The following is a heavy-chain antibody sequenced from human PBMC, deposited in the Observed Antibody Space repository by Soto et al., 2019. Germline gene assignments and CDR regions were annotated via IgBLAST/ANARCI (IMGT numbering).Heavy chain of an antibody. CDR3: AAGATVTTNYYYGMDV. CDR2: IIPIFGTA. CDR1: GGTFSSYA. Sequence: QVQLVQSGAEVKKPGSSVKVSCKASGGTFSSYAISWVRQAPGQGLEWMGGIIPIFGTANYAQKFQGRVTITADESTSTAYMELSSLRSEDTAVYYGAAGATVTTNYYYGMDVWGQGTTVTVSS. J-gene: IGHJ6*02. V-gene: IGHV1-69*12. D-gene: IGHD4-17*01.